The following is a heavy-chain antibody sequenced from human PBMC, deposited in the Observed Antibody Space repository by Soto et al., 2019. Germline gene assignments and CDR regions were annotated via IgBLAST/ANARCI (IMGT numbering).Heavy chain of an antibody. CDR1: GGSISSDDYY. CDR3: ARESLAYCGGGCYSSPFDY. V-gene: IGHV4-31*03. J-gene: IGHJ4*02. D-gene: IGHD2-21*02. CDR2: IHYSGST. Sequence: QVQLQESGPGLVRPSQTLSLTCTVSGGSISSDDYYWRWIRQHPGKGLEWIGYIHYSGSTYYNPSLKSRVSTSLDTSKNQFSLELSSVTAADTAVYYCARESLAYCGGGCYSSPFDYWGQGALVTVSS.